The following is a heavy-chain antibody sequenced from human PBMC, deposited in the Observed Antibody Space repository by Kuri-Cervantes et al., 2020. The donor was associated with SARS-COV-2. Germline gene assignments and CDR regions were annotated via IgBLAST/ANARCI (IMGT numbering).Heavy chain of an antibody. CDR2: ISSRSSYI. V-gene: IGHV3-21*01. Sequence: ETLSLTCAASGFTFSNYNMNWVRQAPGKGLEWASSISSRSSYIYYADSVKGRFTISRDNAKNSLYLQMNSLRAEDTAVYYCARDKVQLERPRYDYYYYDMDVWGQGTTVTVYS. J-gene: IGHJ6*02. D-gene: IGHD1-1*01. CDR3: ARDKVQLERPRYDYYYYDMDV. CDR1: GFTFSNYN.